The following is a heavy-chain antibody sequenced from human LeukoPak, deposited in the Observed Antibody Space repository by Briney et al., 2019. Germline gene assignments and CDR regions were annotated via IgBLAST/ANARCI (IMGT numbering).Heavy chain of an antibody. CDR1: GYTFTSFD. J-gene: IGHJ3*02. CDR2: MNPNSGNT. V-gene: IGHV1-8*01. Sequence: ASVKVSCKASGYTFTSFDINWVRQATGQGLEWMGWMNPNSGNTGYAQKFQGRVTMTRNTSISTAYMELSSLRSEDTAVYYCATLLRITIFGVVIMGGAFDIWGQGTMVTVSS. CDR3: ATLLRITIFGVVIMGGAFDI. D-gene: IGHD3-3*01.